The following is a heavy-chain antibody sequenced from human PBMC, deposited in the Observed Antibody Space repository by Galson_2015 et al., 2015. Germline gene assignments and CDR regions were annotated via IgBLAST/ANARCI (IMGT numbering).Heavy chain of an antibody. Sequence: SLRLSCAASGFIFSDYSMNWVRQAPGKGLEWVSSIDTASSYIYYADSLKGRFTISRDNAKNSLYLQMNSLRAEDTAVYFCARDVYGSGTYYNYNEAFDMGGQGTMVTVSS. J-gene: IGHJ3*02. V-gene: IGHV3-21*01. D-gene: IGHD3-10*01. CDR2: IDTASSYI. CDR1: GFIFSDYS. CDR3: ARDVYGSGTYYNYNEAFDM.